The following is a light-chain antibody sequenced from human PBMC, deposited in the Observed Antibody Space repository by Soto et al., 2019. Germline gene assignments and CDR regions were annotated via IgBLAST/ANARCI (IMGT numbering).Light chain of an antibody. J-gene: IGLJ1*01. CDR3: NSYTSNNTYV. CDR1: SSDVGAFKY. Sequence: QSALTQPASVSGSPGQAITISCSGTSSDVGAFKYVSWYQQHPGKAPKVMIYDVSNRPSGVSNRFSGSKSGNTASLTISGLRAEDEADYYCNSYTSNNTYVFGTGTKVTVL. CDR2: DVS. V-gene: IGLV2-14*03.